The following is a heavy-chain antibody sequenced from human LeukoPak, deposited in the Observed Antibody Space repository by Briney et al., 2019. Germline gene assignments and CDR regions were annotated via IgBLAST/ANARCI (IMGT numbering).Heavy chain of an antibody. Sequence: ASVKVSCKASGYTFTAYYIHWVRQAPGQGLEWMGWINPNSGGTNYAQKFQGRVTMTRDTSISTVYMELSRLRSGDTAVYYCARVPQYSSGWPFDYWGQGTLVTVSS. V-gene: IGHV1-2*02. J-gene: IGHJ4*02. CDR3: ARVPQYSSGWPFDY. CDR2: INPNSGGT. D-gene: IGHD6-19*01. CDR1: GYTFTAYY.